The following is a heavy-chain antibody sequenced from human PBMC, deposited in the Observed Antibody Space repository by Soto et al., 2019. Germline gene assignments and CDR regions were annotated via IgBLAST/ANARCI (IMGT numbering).Heavy chain of an antibody. V-gene: IGHV1-69*01. CDR1: GGTFSSYA. J-gene: IGHJ4*02. CDR3: ARGDGYVEALGWGTDY. Sequence: QVQLVQSGAEVKKPGSSVKVSCKASGGTFSSYAISWVRQAPGQGLEWMGGIIPIFGTANYAQKFQGRVTITADESTSTAYMELSSLRSEDTTVYYSARGDGYVEALGWGTDYWGQGTLVTVSS. CDR2: IIPIFGTA. D-gene: IGHD5-12*01.